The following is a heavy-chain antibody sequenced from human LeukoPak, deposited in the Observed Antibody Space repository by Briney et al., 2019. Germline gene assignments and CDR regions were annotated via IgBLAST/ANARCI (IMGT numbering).Heavy chain of an antibody. Sequence: SETLSLTCTVSGGSVSSGSHYWSWTRQPPGKGLEWIGYIYYSGSTNYNPSLKSRVTISVDTSKNQFSLKLSSVTAADTAVYYCARAPNNYGKFDYWGQGTLVTVSS. CDR1: GGSVSSGSHY. CDR2: IYYSGST. CDR3: ARAPNNYGKFDY. V-gene: IGHV4-61*01. D-gene: IGHD3-10*01. J-gene: IGHJ4*02.